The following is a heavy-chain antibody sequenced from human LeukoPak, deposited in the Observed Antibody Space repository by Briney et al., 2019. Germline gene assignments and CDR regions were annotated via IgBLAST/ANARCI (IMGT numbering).Heavy chain of an antibody. D-gene: IGHD2-2*02. Sequence: PGGSLRLSCAASGITFSNYRMNWVRQAPGKGHEWISYISTDSITTFYAHSVRGRFIISRDNANNSLYLQMNGLRVEDTALYYCARQTYCTGSSCYIGDAFDIWGHGTMVTVSS. V-gene: IGHV3-48*01. CDR3: ARQTYCTGSSCYIGDAFDI. CDR1: GITFSNYR. J-gene: IGHJ3*02. CDR2: ISTDSITT.